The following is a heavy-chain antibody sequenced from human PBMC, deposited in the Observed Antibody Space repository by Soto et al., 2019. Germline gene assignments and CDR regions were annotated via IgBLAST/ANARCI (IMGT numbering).Heavy chain of an antibody. Sequence: QVQLVQSGAEVKKPGASVKVSCKASGYTFTSYGISWVRRAPGQGLEWMGWISAYNGNTNYAQNLQGRVTMTTDTSRSTAYMELRSLRTDATAIYYCARGGGVVLAHFDYWGQGTLVTVSS. CDR2: ISAYNGNT. J-gene: IGHJ4*02. D-gene: IGHD2-15*01. CDR3: ARGGGVVLAHFDY. V-gene: IGHV1-18*01. CDR1: GYTFTSYG.